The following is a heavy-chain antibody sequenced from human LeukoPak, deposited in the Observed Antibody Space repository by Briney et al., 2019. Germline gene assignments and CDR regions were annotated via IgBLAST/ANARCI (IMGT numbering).Heavy chain of an antibody. D-gene: IGHD3-22*01. CDR3: ARDPLDFVSSAYRLDG. J-gene: IGHJ4*02. V-gene: IGHV4-4*07. CDR2: IYNDGTT. CDR1: GVSTASYY. Sequence: SEILSLTCTVSGVSTASYYWSWVRQPAGKGLEWIGRIYNDGTTIYNPSLRSRVALSVDTSKNQFSLMLISTTAADTASYFCARDPLDFVSSAYRLDGWGQGILVTVSS.